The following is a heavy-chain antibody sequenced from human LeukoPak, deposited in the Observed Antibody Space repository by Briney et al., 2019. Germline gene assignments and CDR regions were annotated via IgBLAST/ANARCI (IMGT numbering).Heavy chain of an antibody. CDR2: MNPNSGNT. CDR1: GYTFTNYD. V-gene: IGHV1-8*01. J-gene: IGHJ5*02. D-gene: IGHD2-2*01. Sequence: ASVKVSCKASGYTFTNYDINWVRQATGQGLEWRGWMNPNSGNTGYAQKFQGRVTMTRNNSISTAYMELSSLRSEDTAVYYCARGPPDCSSPSCYNWFDPWGQGTLVTVSS. CDR3: ARGPPDCSSPSCYNWFDP.